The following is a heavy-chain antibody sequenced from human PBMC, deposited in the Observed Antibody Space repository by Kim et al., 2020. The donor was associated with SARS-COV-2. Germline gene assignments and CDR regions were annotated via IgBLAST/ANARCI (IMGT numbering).Heavy chain of an antibody. V-gene: IGHV3-72*01. CDR3: AIQDEGYDILTGYRINDAFDI. Sequence: GGSLRLSCAASGFTFSDHYMDWVRQAPGKGLEWVGRTKNKANSYTTEYAASVKGRFTISRDDSKNSLYLQMNSLKTEDTAVYYCAIQDEGYDILTGYRINDAFDIWGQGTMVTVSS. CDR1: GFTFSDHY. J-gene: IGHJ3*02. CDR2: TKNKANSYTT. D-gene: IGHD3-9*01.